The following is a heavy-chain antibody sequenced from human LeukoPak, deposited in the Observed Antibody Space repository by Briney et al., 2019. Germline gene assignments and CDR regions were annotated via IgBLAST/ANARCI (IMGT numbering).Heavy chain of an antibody. CDR1: DYSISSGYY. CDR3: ATLLLEGATRRAGGY. D-gene: IGHD1-26*01. J-gene: IGHJ4*02. V-gene: IGHV4-38-2*01. CDR2: FHQSGAP. Sequence: PSETLSLTCAVSDYSISSGYYWGWIRQPPGKGLEWIGSFHQSGAPYYTQSLNSGVILSVDTSKNQYYLYMKSVTAADTAVYYCATLLLEGATRRAGGYWGQGILVTVSS.